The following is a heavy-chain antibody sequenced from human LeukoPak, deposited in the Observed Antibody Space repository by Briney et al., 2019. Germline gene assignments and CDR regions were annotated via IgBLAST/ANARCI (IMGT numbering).Heavy chain of an antibody. Sequence: GGSLRLSCAASGFTFSSYAMHWVRQAPGKGLEWVAVISYDGSNKYYADSVKGRFTISRDNSKSTLYLQMNSLRAEDTAVYYYARDRNYYDSSVYLDYWGQGTLVTVSS. J-gene: IGHJ4*02. D-gene: IGHD3-22*01. CDR2: ISYDGSNK. CDR1: GFTFSSYA. CDR3: ARDRNYYDSSVYLDY. V-gene: IGHV3-30*04.